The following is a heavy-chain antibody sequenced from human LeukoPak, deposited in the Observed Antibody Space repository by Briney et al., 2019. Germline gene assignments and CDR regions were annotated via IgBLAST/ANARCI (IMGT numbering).Heavy chain of an antibody. V-gene: IGHV3-21*01. CDR1: GFTFSSYS. CDR2: ISSSSTHI. J-gene: IGHJ4*02. D-gene: IGHD1-1*01. Sequence: GGSLRLSCAASGFTFSSYSMNWVRQAPGKGLEWVSSISSSSTHINYADSVKGRFTISRDNAKNLLYLQMNSLRAEDTAVYYCARGLIWKGDYWGQGTLVTVS. CDR3: ARGLIWKGDY.